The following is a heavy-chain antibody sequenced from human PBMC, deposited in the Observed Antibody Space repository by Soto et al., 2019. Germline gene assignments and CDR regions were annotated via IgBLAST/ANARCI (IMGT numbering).Heavy chain of an antibody. D-gene: IGHD3-3*01. CDR2: IYYSGST. CDR1: GGSISSSSYY. J-gene: IGHJ4*02. V-gene: IGHV4-39*01. CDR3: ARGVFGVAIDY. Sequence: PSETLSLTCTVSGGSISSSSYYWGWIRQPPGKGLEWIGSIYYSGSTYYNPPLKSRVTISVDTSKNQFSLKLSSVTAADTAVYYCARGVFGVAIDYWGQGTLVTVSS.